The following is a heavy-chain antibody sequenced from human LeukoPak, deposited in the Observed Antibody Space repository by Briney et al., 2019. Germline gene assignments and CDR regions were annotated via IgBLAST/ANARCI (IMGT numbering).Heavy chain of an antibody. V-gene: IGHV3-30*18. CDR2: ISSDGSNN. D-gene: IGHD4-11*01. J-gene: IGHJ4*02. CDR3: AKDGPPTVTRGSFDY. Sequence: GGSLRLSCAASGFTFSSYGLRWVRQAPGKGLEWVALISSDGSNNYYAHSVKGRFTISRDNSKNTLYLQMNSLRAEDTAVYYCAKDGPPTVTRGSFDYWGQGTLVTVSS. CDR1: GFTFSSYG.